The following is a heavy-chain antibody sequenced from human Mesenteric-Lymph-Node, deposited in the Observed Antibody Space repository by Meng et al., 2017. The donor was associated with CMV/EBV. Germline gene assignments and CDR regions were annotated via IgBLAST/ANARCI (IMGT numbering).Heavy chain of an antibody. CDR1: GYTFTGYY. Sequence: ASVKVSCKASGYTFTGYYMHWLRQAPGQGLECMGWISPNNGDTNYAQKFQGRVTMTRDTSINAVYMELSRLTPDDTAVYYCARGNSGNFDYWGQGTLVTVSS. J-gene: IGHJ4*02. CDR3: ARGNSGNFDY. V-gene: IGHV1-2*02. CDR2: ISPNNGDT. D-gene: IGHD1-26*01.